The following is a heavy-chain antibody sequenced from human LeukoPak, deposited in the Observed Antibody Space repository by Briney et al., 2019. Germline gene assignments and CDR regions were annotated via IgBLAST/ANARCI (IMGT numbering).Heavy chain of an antibody. V-gene: IGHV1-18*01. D-gene: IGHD3-22*01. CDR3: ARGSVRSSGYYSPGDFDY. CDR2: ISAYNGNT. Sequence: GASVKVSCKVSGYTFTSYGISWVRQAPGQGLEWMGWISAYNGNTNYAQKLQGRVTMTTDTSTSTAYMELRSLRSDDTAVYYCARGSVRSSGYYSPGDFDYWGQGTLVTVSS. CDR1: GYTFTSYG. J-gene: IGHJ4*02.